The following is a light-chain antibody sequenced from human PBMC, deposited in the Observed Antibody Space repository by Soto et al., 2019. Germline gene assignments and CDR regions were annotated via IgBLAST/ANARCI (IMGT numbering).Light chain of an antibody. J-gene: IGLJ3*02. V-gene: IGLV6-57*01. Sequence: NFMLTQPHSVSASPGKTVTISCTRSSGSIASNYVQWYQQRPGSSPTTVIYEDNQRPSGVPDRFSGSIDSSSNSASLTISGLKTEDEADYYCQSYDSSNWVFGGGTQLIVL. CDR1: SGSIASNY. CDR2: EDN. CDR3: QSYDSSNWV.